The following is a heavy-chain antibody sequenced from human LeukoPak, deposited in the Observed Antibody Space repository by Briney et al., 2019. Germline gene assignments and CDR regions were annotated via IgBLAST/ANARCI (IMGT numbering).Heavy chain of an antibody. D-gene: IGHD3-3*01. CDR3: AKDYFWSGHNYFDY. J-gene: IGHJ4*02. CDR2: ISYDGSNK. Sequence: PGRSLRLSCAASGFTFSSYAMHWVRQAPGKGLEWVAVISYDGSNKYYADSVKGRFTISRDNSKNTLYLQMNSLRAEDTALYYCAKDYFWSGHNYFDYWGQGTLVTVSS. V-gene: IGHV3-30-3*01. CDR1: GFTFSSYA.